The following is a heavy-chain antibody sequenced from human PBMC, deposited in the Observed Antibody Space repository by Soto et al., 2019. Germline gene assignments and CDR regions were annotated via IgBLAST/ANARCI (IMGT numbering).Heavy chain of an antibody. D-gene: IGHD6-13*01. CDR1: GGSFSGYY. V-gene: IGHV4-34*01. Sequence: PSGTLSLTCAVYGGSFSGYYWSWIRQPPGKGLEWIGEINHSGSTNYNPSLKSRVTISVDTSKNQFSLKLSSVTAADTAVYYCASRSVHRIAAVHNVYDPCGQRTLVTVSS. J-gene: IGHJ5*02. CDR2: INHSGST. CDR3: ASRSVHRIAAVHNVYDP.